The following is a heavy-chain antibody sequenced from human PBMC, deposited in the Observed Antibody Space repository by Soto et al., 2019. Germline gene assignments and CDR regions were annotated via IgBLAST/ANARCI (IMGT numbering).Heavy chain of an antibody. J-gene: IGHJ4*02. CDR3: ARGQEGVVATH. V-gene: IGHV4-34*01. CDR1: GGSLSGYY. D-gene: IGHD5-12*01. Sequence: QVQLQQWGAGLLKPSETLSLNCAVTGGSLSGYYWSWIRQPPGKGLEWIGEVKDGGHTNYSPSLRGRVTLSSDTSNIQFSLRLNSVTAADTGVYYCARGQEGVVATHWDQGSLVTVSS. CDR2: VKDGGHT.